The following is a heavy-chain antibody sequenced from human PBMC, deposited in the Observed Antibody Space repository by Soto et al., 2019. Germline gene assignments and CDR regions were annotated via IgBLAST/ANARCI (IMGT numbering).Heavy chain of an antibody. CDR3: ARDRAVTTKTYYYYGMDV. V-gene: IGHV4-31*03. Sequence: QVQLQESGPGLVKPSQTLSLTCTVSGGSISSGGYYWSWIRQHPGKGLEWIGYIYYSGSTYYNPSLKSRVTISVDTSKNKFSLKLSSGTAADTAVYYCARDRAVTTKTYYYYGMDVWGQGTTVTVSS. J-gene: IGHJ6*02. CDR2: IYYSGST. CDR1: GGSISSGGYY. D-gene: IGHD4-4*01.